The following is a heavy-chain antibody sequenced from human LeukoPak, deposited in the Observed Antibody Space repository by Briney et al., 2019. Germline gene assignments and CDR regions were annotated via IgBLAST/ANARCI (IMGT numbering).Heavy chain of an antibody. CDR2: IYTSGTT. D-gene: IGHD6-25*01. V-gene: IGHV4-4*07. J-gene: IGHJ5*02. Sequence: SETLSLTCTVSGGSISGYSWSWLRQPAGKGLEWIGRIYTSGTTNYNPSLNSRVTMSVDTSKNHFSLKLSSVTAADTAVYYCARSRPSGSSSGRYNWFDPWGQGTLVTVSS. CDR1: GGSISGYS. CDR3: ARSRPSGSSSGRYNWFDP.